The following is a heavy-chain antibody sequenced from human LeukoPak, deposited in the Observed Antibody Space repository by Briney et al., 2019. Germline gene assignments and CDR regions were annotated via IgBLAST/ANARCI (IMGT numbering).Heavy chain of an antibody. D-gene: IGHD3-10*01. Sequence: GASVKVSCKASGYTFTGYYMHWVRQAPGQGLEWMGWINPNSGGTNYAQKFQGRVTMTRDTSISTAYMELSRLRSDDTAVYYCARDRVYYYGSGSHNWFDPWGQGTLVTVSS. CDR2: INPNSGGT. V-gene: IGHV1-2*02. CDR1: GYTFTGYY. J-gene: IGHJ5*02. CDR3: ARDRVYYYGSGSHNWFDP.